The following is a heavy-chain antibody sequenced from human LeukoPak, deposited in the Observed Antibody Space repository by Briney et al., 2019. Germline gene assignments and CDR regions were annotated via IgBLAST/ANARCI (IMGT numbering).Heavy chain of an antibody. D-gene: IGHD3-10*01. CDR2: INHSGST. CDR3: ARVRQALYYYGMDV. Sequence: PSETLSLTCAVYGGSFSGYYWSWIRQPPGKGLEWIGEINHSGSTNYNPSLKRRVTISVDTSKNQFSLKLSSVTAADTAVYYCARVRQALYYYGMDVWGQGTTVTVSS. V-gene: IGHV4-34*01. CDR1: GGSFSGYY. J-gene: IGHJ6*02.